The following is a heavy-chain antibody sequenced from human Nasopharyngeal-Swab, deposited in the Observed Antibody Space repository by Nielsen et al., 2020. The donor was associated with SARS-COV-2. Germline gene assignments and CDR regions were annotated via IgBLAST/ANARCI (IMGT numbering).Heavy chain of an antibody. CDR2: IKQDGSEK. D-gene: IGHD4-23*01. Sequence: GESLKISCAASGFTFSSYWMSWVRQAPGKGLEWVANIKQDGSEKYYVDSVKGRFTISRDNAKNSLYLQMNSLRAEDTAVYYCARGTVSVAAAFDIWGQGTMVTVSS. V-gene: IGHV3-7*03. J-gene: IGHJ3*02. CDR3: ARGTVSVAAAFDI. CDR1: GFTFSSYW.